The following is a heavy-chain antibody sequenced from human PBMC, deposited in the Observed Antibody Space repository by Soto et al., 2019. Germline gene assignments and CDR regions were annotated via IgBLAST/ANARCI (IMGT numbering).Heavy chain of an antibody. Sequence: GGSLRLSCAASGFTFSSYAMHWVRQAPGKGLEWVAVISYDGSNKYYADSVKGRFTISRDNSKNTLYLQMNSLRAEDTAVYYCASDHSRRPPGPFDYSGQRTLVPVSS. CDR1: GFTFSSYA. D-gene: IGHD1-26*01. CDR3: ASDHSRRPPGPFDY. J-gene: IGHJ4*02. CDR2: ISYDGSNK. V-gene: IGHV3-30-3*01.